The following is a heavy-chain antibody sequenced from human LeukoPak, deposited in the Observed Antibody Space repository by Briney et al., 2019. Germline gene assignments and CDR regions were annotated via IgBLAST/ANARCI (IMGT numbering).Heavy chain of an antibody. D-gene: IGHD2-15*01. J-gene: IGHJ4*02. V-gene: IGHV1-18*01. Sequence: ASVKVSCKASGYTFTSYGISWVRQAPGQGLEWMGWISAYNGNTNYAQKLQGRVTMTTDTSTSTAYMELRSLRSDDTAVYYCARDNKLVEVVAASDYWGQGTLVTVSS. CDR1: GYTFTSYG. CDR2: ISAYNGNT. CDR3: ARDNKLVEVVAASDY.